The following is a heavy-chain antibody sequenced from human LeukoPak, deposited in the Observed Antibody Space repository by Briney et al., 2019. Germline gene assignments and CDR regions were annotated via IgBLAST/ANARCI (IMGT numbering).Heavy chain of an antibody. CDR3: AREGGGNEFFDF. CDR1: GGTFSSYA. D-gene: IGHD4-23*01. J-gene: IGHJ4*02. Sequence: ASVKVSSKASGGTFSSYAISWVRQAPGQGLEWMGRIIPILGIANYAQKFQGRVTITADKSTSTAYMELRSLTSDDTAVYYCAREGGGNEFFDFWGQGTLVAVSS. CDR2: IIPILGIA. V-gene: IGHV1-69*04.